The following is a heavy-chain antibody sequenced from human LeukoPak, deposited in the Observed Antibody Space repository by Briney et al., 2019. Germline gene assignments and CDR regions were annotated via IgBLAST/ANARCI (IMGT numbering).Heavy chain of an antibody. J-gene: IGHJ4*02. Sequence: SVKVSCKASGGTFSSYAISWVRQAPGQGLEWMGRIILILSIANYAQKFQGRVTITADKSTSTAYMELSSLRSEDTAVYYCVRDALYGHYYDSSGYIDWGQGTLVTVSS. CDR1: GGTFSSYA. CDR2: IILILSIA. D-gene: IGHD3-22*01. V-gene: IGHV1-69*04. CDR3: VRDALYGHYYDSSGYID.